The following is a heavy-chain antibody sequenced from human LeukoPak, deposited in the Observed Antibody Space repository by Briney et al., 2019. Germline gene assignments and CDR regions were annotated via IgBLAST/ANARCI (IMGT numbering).Heavy chain of an antibody. CDR3: TRNSGYYRIDY. D-gene: IGHD5-12*01. J-gene: IGHJ4*02. Sequence: GGSLRISCTASGFTFDAYWMTWVRQAPGKGLEWVANLDGDGTGEGYADSVKGRFTISRDNAKNSLYLQMNSPRVDDTAVYYCTRNSGYYRIDYWGQGSLVTVPS. CDR1: GFTFDAYW. CDR2: LDGDGTGE. V-gene: IGHV3-7*01.